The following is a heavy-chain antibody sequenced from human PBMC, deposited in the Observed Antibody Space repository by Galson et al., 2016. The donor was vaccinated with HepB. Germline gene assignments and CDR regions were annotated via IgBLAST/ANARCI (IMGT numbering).Heavy chain of an antibody. CDR3: ATGPPPKRLDS. CDR1: GYTFTKYA. Sequence: SVKVSCKASGYTFTKYAIHWVRQAPGQRPEWMGWVNAGNGKIQYSQKFQGRVTISVDKSKNQFSLNLSPVTAADTAVYYCATGPPPKRLDSWGQGILVTVSS. V-gene: IGHV1-3*01. CDR2: VNAGNGKI. J-gene: IGHJ5*01.